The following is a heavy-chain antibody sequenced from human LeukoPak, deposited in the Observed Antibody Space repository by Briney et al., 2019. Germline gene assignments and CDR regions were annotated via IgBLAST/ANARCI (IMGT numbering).Heavy chain of an antibody. J-gene: IGHJ3*02. CDR1: RFTFSTYS. CDR3: ARDTIAAAGSGAFDI. CDR2: ISSGSSYI. D-gene: IGHD6-13*01. Sequence: GGSLRLSCAASRFTFSTYSMNWVRQAPGKGLEWVSSISSGSSYIYYADSVKGRFTISRDNAKNSLYLQMNRLRAEDTAVYYCARDTIAAAGSGAFDIWGQGTMVTVSS. V-gene: IGHV3-21*01.